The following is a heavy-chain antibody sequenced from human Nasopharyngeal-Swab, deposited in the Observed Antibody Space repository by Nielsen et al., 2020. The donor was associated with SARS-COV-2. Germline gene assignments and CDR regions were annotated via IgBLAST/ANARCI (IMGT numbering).Heavy chain of an antibody. CDR3: AKQSWGYSYGYYFDY. D-gene: IGHD5-18*01. J-gene: IGHJ4*02. CDR2: IWYDGSNK. V-gene: IGHV3-33*03. Sequence: VREAPGKGLEWVAVIWYDGSNKYYADSVKGRFTISRDNSKNTLYLQMNSLRAEDTAVYYCAKQSWGYSYGYYFDYWGQGTLVTVS.